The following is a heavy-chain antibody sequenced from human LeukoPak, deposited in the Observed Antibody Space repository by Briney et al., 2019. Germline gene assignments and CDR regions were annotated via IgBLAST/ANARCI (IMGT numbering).Heavy chain of an antibody. CDR1: GFTFDDYA. D-gene: IGHD3-16*01. CDR3: AQTGGIKGSDY. J-gene: IGHJ4*02. CDR2: ISGDGGST. Sequence: GGSLRLSSAASGFTFDDYAMHWVRQAPGKGLEWVSLISGDGGSTYYADSVKGRFTISRDNSKNSLYLQMNSLRTEDTALYYCAQTGGIKGSDYWGQGTLVTVSS. V-gene: IGHV3-43*02.